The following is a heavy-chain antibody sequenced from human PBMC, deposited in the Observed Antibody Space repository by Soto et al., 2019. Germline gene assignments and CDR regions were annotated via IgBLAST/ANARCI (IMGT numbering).Heavy chain of an antibody. Sequence: EVQLVESGGGLVQPGGSLRLSCAASGFTFSSYWMSWVRQAPGKGLEWVANIKQDGSEKYYVDSVKGRFTISRDNAKNSLYLQMNSLRAEDTAVYYCASPILWFEDTGDYWGQGTLVTVSS. D-gene: IGHD3-10*01. CDR3: ASPILWFEDTGDY. J-gene: IGHJ4*02. CDR1: GFTFSSYW. V-gene: IGHV3-7*01. CDR2: IKQDGSEK.